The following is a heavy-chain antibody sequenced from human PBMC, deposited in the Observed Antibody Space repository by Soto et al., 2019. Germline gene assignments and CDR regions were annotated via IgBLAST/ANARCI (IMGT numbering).Heavy chain of an antibody. CDR1: GGSISSGGYY. V-gene: IGHV4-31*03. CDR2: IYYSGST. J-gene: IGHJ6*02. Sequence: SETLSLTCTVSGGSISSGGYYWSWIRQHPGKGLEWIGYIYYSGSTYHNPSLKSRVTISVDTSKNQFSLKLSSVTAADTAVYYCARDATHYYGMDVWGQGTTVTVSS. CDR3: ARDATHYYGMDV.